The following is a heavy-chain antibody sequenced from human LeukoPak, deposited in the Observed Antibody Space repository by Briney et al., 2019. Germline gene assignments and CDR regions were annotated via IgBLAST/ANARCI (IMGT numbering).Heavy chain of an antibody. D-gene: IGHD3-10*01. CDR2: ISSSGSTI. J-gene: IGHJ6*03. CDR3: AGNMVRGVINKYYYYYMDV. V-gene: IGHV3-11*04. Sequence: GGSLRLPCAASGFTFSDYYMSWIRQAPGKGLEWVSYISSSGSTIYYADSVKGRFTISRDNAKNSLYLQMNSLRAEDTAVYYCAGNMVRGVINKYYYYYMDVWGKGTTVTVSS. CDR1: GFTFSDYY.